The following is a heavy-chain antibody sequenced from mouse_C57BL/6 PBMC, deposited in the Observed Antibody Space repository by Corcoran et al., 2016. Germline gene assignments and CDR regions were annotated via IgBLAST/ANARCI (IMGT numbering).Heavy chain of an antibody. CDR3: ARGLLPRYWYFDV. V-gene: IGHV9-3*01. J-gene: IGHJ1*03. Sequence: QIQLVQSGPELKKPGETVKISCKASGYTFTTYGMSWVKQAPGKGLKWMGWINTYSGVPTYADDFKGRFAFSLETSASTAYLQINNLKNEDTATYFCARGLLPRYWYFDVWGTGTTVTVSS. CDR2: INTYSGVP. D-gene: IGHD2-3*01. CDR1: GYTFTTYG.